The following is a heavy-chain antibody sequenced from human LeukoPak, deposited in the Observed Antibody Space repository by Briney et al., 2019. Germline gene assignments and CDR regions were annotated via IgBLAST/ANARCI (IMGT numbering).Heavy chain of an antibody. V-gene: IGHV1-69*13. D-gene: IGHD3-22*01. CDR2: IIPIFGTA. CDR1: GGTFSSYA. Sequence: ASVKVSCKASGGTFSSYAISWVRQAPGQGLEWMGGIIPIFGTANYAQKFQGRVTITADESTSTAYMELSSLSSEDTAVYYCASPRDSSGYYYPMDYWGQGTLVTVSS. CDR3: ASPRDSSGYYYPMDY. J-gene: IGHJ4*02.